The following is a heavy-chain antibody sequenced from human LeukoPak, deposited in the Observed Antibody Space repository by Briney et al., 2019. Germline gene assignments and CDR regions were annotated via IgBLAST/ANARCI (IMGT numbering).Heavy chain of an antibody. CDR1: GGTISSSSYY. J-gene: IGHJ4*02. V-gene: IGHV4-39*01. CDR3: VRASGVETFDY. CDR2: IYYSGST. Sequence: PSETLSLTCTVSGGTISSSSYYWGWIRQPPGKGLEWIGSIYYSGSTYYNPSLKSRVTISVDTSKNQFSLKLSSVTAADTAVYYCVRASGVETFDYWGQGTLVTVSS. D-gene: IGHD5-24*01.